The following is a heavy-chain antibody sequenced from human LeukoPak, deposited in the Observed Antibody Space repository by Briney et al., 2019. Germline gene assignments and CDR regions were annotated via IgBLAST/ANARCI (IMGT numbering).Heavy chain of an antibody. CDR2: INQDGSAK. CDR3: ARSGRGDY. CDR1: GFTFSTYW. D-gene: IGHD6-25*01. J-gene: IGHJ4*02. Sequence: GGSLRLSCAASGFTFSTYWMGWVRQAPGKGLEWVANINQDGSAKYYVDSMKGRFTISRDNAKNSVYPEMNSLRVEDTAVYYCARSGRGDYWGQGTLVTVSS. V-gene: IGHV3-7*01.